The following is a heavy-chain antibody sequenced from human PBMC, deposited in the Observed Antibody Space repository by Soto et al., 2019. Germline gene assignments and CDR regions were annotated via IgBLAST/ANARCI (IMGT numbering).Heavy chain of an antibody. CDR2: ISYDGNNE. J-gene: IGHJ6*02. CDR1: TFTFKNYA. D-gene: IGHD2-2*02. Sequence: GGSLRLSCVASTFTFKNYAMHWVRQASGKGLEWVAVISYDGNNEYYADSVRGRFTISRDNSKNTLNLQMNSLRTEDMAVYYCAREGGGCGSTNCYISFYYGLDVWGQGTTVTVSS. V-gene: IGHV3-30-3*01. CDR3: AREGGGCGSTNCYISFYYGLDV.